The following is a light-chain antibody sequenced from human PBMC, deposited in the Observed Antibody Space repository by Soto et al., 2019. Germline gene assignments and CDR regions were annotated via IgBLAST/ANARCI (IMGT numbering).Light chain of an antibody. Sequence: EIVLTQSPATLYLSPGERATLSCRASQTLTSNYLAWYQQKPGQDPMLLIHGASSRATGIQDRFSGSGSGTDFTLTISRLEPEDFAVYDCQQYIDSVLTFGGGTKVEIK. V-gene: IGKV3-20*01. CDR3: QQYIDSVLT. CDR2: GAS. J-gene: IGKJ4*01. CDR1: QTLTSNY.